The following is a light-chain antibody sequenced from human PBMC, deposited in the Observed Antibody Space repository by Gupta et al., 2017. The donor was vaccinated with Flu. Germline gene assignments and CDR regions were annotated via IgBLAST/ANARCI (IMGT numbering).Light chain of an antibody. CDR2: DNS. CDR1: SSNIGAGYD. J-gene: IGLJ1*01. CDR3: QSYDSSLSGSA. Sequence: VTISCTGSSSNIGAGYDGNWYQQLPKTAPKLLIYDNSNRPSGVPDRFSGSKSGTSASLAITGLQAEDEADYYCQSYDSSLSGSAFGTGTKVTVL. V-gene: IGLV1-40*01.